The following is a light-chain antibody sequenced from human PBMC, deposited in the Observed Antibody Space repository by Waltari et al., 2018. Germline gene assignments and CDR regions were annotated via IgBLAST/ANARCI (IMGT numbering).Light chain of an antibody. V-gene: IGLV1-44*01. CDR3: ATWDDSPNGHWV. Sequence: QSVLTQPPSASGTPGQRVTISCSGRASNIGVNVVNGYQQLPGKAPKLVLYRKYQRPSGVADRFSGYKSCTSASLAISGLQAEDEADYYCATWDDSPNGHWVFGGGTKVTVL. J-gene: IGLJ3*02. CDR2: RKY. CDR1: ASNIGVNV.